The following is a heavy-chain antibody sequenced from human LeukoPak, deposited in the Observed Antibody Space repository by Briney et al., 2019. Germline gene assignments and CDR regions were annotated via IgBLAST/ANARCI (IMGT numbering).Heavy chain of an antibody. V-gene: IGHV4-39*02. CDR1: GGSHSTTTPH. CDR2: ISYSGST. CDR3: TRESYIVRWYYD. J-gene: IGHJ6*04. D-gene: IGHD6-13*01. Sequence: PAETLSLTCTVSGGSHSTTTPHGVSIRQPPGKGLEWIGSISYSGSTYYSPSLKSRVTISVDTSNNHLSLRLSSVTAADTAVYYGTRESYIVRWYYDWGKGTPVSVSS.